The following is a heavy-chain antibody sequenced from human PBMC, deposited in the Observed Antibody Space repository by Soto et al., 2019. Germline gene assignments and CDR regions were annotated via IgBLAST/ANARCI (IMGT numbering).Heavy chain of an antibody. Sequence: SETLSLTCAVYGGSFSGYYWSWIRQPPGKGLEWIGEINHSGSTNYNPSLTSRVTISVDTSKNQLSLKLRSVTAADTAVYYCARVGRRIQLRLHVGYFGYWGQGTLVTLSS. CDR2: INHSGST. V-gene: IGHV4-34*01. D-gene: IGHD5-18*01. J-gene: IGHJ4*02. CDR1: GGSFSGYY. CDR3: ARVGRRIQLRLHVGYFGY.